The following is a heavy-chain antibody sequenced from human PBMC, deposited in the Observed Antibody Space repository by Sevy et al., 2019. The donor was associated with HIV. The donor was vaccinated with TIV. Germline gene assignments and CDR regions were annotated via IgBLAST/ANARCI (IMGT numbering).Heavy chain of an antibody. CDR1: GFTFSSYA. V-gene: IGHV3-23*01. CDR3: AKYGYYYDSSGYPLLFDP. J-gene: IGHJ5*02. D-gene: IGHD3-22*01. CDR2: ISGSGGST. Sequence: GGSLRLSCAASGFTFSSYAMSWVRQAPGKGLEWVSAISGSGGSTYYADSVKGRFTISRDNSKNTLYLQMNSLRAEDTAVYYCAKYGYYYDSSGYPLLFDPWGQGTLVTVSS.